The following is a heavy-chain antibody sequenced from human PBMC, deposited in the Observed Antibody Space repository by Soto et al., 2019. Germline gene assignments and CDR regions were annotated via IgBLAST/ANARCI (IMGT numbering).Heavy chain of an antibody. CDR3: ARRMDTRIDYYYYYYGMDV. D-gene: IGHD5-18*01. CDR1: GGTFSSYA. V-gene: IGHV1-69*13. Sequence: SVKVSCKASGGTFSSYAISWVRQAPGQGLEWMGGIIPIFGTANYAQKFQGRVTITADESTSTAYMELSSLRSEDTAVYYCARRMDTRIDYYYYYYGMDVWGQGTTVNVSS. CDR2: IIPIFGTA. J-gene: IGHJ6*02.